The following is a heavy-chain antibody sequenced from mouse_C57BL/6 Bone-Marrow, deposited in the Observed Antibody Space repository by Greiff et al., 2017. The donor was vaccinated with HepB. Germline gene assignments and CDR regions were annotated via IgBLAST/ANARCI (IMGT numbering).Heavy chain of an antibody. D-gene: IGHD2-3*01. V-gene: IGHV1-54*01. J-gene: IGHJ4*01. CDR1: GYAFTNYL. CDR2: INPGSGGT. CDR3: ARWGLLRAMDY. Sequence: VQLQQSGAELVRPGTSVKVSCKASGYAFTNYLIEWVKQRPGQGLEWIGVINPGSGGTIYNEKFKGKATLTADKSSSTAYMQLSSLTSEDSAVYFCARWGLLRAMDYWGQGTSVTVSS.